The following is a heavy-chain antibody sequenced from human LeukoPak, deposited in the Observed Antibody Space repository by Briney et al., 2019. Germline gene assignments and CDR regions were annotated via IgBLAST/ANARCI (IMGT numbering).Heavy chain of an antibody. Sequence: SETLSLTCTVSGGSISSYYWSWVRQPPGKGLEWIGYIYYSGSTNYNPSLKSRVTIPVDTSKNQFSLKLSSVTAADTAVYYCARERYSSGWYPTIDYWGQGTLVTVSP. D-gene: IGHD6-19*01. CDR3: ARERYSSGWYPTIDY. CDR1: GGSISSYY. CDR2: IYYSGST. V-gene: IGHV4-59*12. J-gene: IGHJ4*02.